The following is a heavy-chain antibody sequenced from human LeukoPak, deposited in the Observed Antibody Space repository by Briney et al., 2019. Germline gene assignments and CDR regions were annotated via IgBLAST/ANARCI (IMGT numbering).Heavy chain of an antibody. CDR1: GFTFSSYG. J-gene: IGHJ3*02. CDR2: ILNDGSQE. Sequence: GGSLRLSCAASGFTFSSYGMHWVRQAPGKGLEWVAVILNDGSQEKYADSVKGRFTISRDNSKNTLFLQMNSLRAEDTAVYARDDALGDNALDIWGQGTMVTVSS. CDR3: DDALGDNALDI. D-gene: IGHD3-16*01. V-gene: IGHV3-33*01.